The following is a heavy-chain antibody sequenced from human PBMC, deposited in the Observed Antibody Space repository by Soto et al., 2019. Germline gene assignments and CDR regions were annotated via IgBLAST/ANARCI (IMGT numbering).Heavy chain of an antibody. CDR3: AKELQRGMDV. J-gene: IGHJ6*02. CDR1: GYTFSVYH. D-gene: IGHD4-4*01. V-gene: IGHV1-2*02. Sequence: ASVKVSCKASGYTFSVYHMHWVRQAPGQGLEWMGWVHPNSGGTNYAQSFEGRATMTRDTSIDTAYMELSRLTSDDTAVYYCAKELQRGMDVWGQGTTVTVSS. CDR2: VHPNSGGT.